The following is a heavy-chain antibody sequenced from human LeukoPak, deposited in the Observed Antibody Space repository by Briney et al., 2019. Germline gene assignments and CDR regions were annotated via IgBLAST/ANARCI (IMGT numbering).Heavy chain of an antibody. V-gene: IGHV4-39*07. Sequence: SETLSLTCTVSGGSISSSSYYWGWIRQPPGKGLEWIGSIYYSGSTYYNPSLKSRVTISVDTSKNQFSLKLSSVTAADTAVYYCARGFVAVTKSFDYWGQGTLVTVSS. CDR2: IYYSGST. D-gene: IGHD2-21*02. J-gene: IGHJ4*02. CDR3: ARGFVAVTKSFDY. CDR1: GGSISSSSYY.